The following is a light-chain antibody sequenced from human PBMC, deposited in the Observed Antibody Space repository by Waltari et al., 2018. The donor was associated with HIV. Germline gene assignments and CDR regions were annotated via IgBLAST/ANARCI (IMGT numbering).Light chain of an antibody. CDR1: QNLLKSSNKKNH. CDR3: QQYYNLLPT. V-gene: IGKV4-1*01. J-gene: IGKJ3*01. CDR2: WAS. Sequence: DIVMTQSPDSLSVSLGERATISCKSSQNLLKSSNKKNHLTWYQQRPRQPPKLLISWASTRESGVPDRFSGSGSGTDFTLTISSLQAEDVAVYYCQQYYNLLPTFGPGTKVDIK.